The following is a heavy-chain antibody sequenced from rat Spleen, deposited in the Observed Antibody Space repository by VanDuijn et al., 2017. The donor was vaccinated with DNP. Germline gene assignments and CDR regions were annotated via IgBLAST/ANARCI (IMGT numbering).Heavy chain of an antibody. V-gene: IGHV3-1*01. Sequence: EVQLQESGPGLVKPSQSLSLTCSVTGYSITSNFWGWIRKFPGNKMEYIGHISYSGSPNYNPTLKSRISITRDTSKNQFFLHLNSVTTEDTATYYCARWVYYFDYWGQGVMVTVSS. J-gene: IGHJ2*01. CDR1: GYSITSNF. CDR3: ARWVYYFDY. CDR2: ISYSGSP.